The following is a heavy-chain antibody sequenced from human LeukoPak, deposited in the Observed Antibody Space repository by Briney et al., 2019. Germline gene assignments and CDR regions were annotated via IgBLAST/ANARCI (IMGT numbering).Heavy chain of an antibody. CDR2: INPSGGST. J-gene: IGHJ4*02. Sequence: ASVKVSCKAAGYTFTNLYMHWVRQAPGQGLEWMGMINPSGGSTNYAQKFQGRVTMTRDTSTSTVYMELSSLRSEDTAVYYCARLGAGLGLFDYWGQGTLVTVSS. CDR3: ARLGAGLGLFDY. V-gene: IGHV1-46*01. CDR1: GYTFTNLY. D-gene: IGHD3-16*01.